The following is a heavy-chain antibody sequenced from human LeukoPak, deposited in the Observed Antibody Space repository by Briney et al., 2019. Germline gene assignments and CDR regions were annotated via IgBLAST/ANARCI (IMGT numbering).Heavy chain of an antibody. J-gene: IGHJ4*02. CDR2: IRYDGSNK. Sequence: GGTLRLSCAASGFTFSSYGMSWVRQAPGKGLEWVAFIRYDGSNKYYADSVKGRFTISRDNSKNTLYLQMNSLRAEDTAVYYCAKDIPRYCSGGSCYLYWGQGTLVTVSS. V-gene: IGHV3-30*02. CDR3: AKDIPRYCSGGSCYLY. D-gene: IGHD2-15*01. CDR1: GFTFSSYG.